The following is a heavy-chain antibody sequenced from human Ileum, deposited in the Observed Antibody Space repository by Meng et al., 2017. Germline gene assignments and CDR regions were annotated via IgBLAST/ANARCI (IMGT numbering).Heavy chain of an antibody. CDR1: GGSFSSDIYY. D-gene: IGHD3-10*01. CDR2: TYYNGSP. Sequence: QVQLQESGPGLVKPSQTLSLTFTVSGGSFSSDIYYWTWIRQPPGKGLEWIGLTYYNGSPFYNPSLRSRVTISVDTSKDQFSLKLTSVTAADTAVYYCARERRHYYGSGSFDYWGQGILVTVSS. CDR3: ARERRHYYGSGSFDY. J-gene: IGHJ4*02. V-gene: IGHV4-30-4*01.